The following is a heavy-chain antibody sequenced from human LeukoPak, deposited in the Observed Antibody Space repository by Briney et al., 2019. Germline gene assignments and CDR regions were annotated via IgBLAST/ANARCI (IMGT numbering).Heavy chain of an antibody. D-gene: IGHD3-22*01. CDR2: INLNSGGT. Sequence: AASVKVSCKASGYTFIDYYMHWVRQAPGHGLEWLGWINLNSGGTHYVRKFQGRVTMTRDTSISTAYMELSSLRSDDTAVYYCTRGGDYEGPNYFDYWGQGTLVTVPS. J-gene: IGHJ4*02. CDR1: GYTFIDYY. V-gene: IGHV1-2*02. CDR3: TRGGDYEGPNYFDY.